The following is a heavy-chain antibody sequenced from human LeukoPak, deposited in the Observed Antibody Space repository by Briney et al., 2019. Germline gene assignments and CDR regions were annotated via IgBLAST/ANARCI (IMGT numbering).Heavy chain of an antibody. CDR3: AREPDVDTALTFDY. Sequence: GGSLRLSCAASGFTFSSYAMYWVRQAPGKGLEWVAVISYDGSNKYYADSVKGRFTISRDNSKNTLYLQMNSLRAEDTAVYYCAREPDVDTALTFDYWGQGTLVTVSS. CDR1: GFTFSSYA. J-gene: IGHJ4*02. D-gene: IGHD5-18*01. CDR2: ISYDGSNK. V-gene: IGHV3-30*04.